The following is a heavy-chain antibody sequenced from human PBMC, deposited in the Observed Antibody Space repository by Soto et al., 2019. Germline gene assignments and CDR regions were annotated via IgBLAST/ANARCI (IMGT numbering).Heavy chain of an antibody. J-gene: IGHJ3*02. V-gene: IGHV3-64*02. D-gene: IGHD5-12*01. CDR3: ARGVMATIEGSFDI. CDR2: ISSNGGST. CDR1: GFTFSSYA. Sequence: GGSLRLSCAASGFTFSSYAMHWVRQAPGKGLEYVSAISSNGGSTYYADSVKGRFTISRDNSKNTLYLQMGSLRAEDMYGYSCARGVMATIEGSFDIWGQGTMVTVSS.